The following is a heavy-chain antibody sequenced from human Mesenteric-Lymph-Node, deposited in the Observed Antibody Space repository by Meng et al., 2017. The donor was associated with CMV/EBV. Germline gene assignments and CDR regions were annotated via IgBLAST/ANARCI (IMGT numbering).Heavy chain of an antibody. CDR2: IYWNDIE. CDR1: GFSLSTNGVA. CDR3: AHRSYSTGWYNY. V-gene: IGHV2-5*01. Sequence: SGPTLVKPTQTLTLTCTFSGFSLSTNGVAVGWIRQPPGKALEWLALIYWNDIERYSPSLKSRPTITKDTSKNQVVLTMTNMDPVDTATYFCAHRSYSTGWYNYWGQGTLVTVSS. D-gene: IGHD6-19*01. J-gene: IGHJ4*02.